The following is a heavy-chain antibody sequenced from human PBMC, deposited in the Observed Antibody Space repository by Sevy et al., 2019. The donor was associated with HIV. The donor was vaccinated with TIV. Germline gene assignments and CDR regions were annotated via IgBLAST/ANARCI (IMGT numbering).Heavy chain of an antibody. CDR2: MNPNSGNT. CDR1: GYTFTSYD. D-gene: IGHD4-17*01. J-gene: IGHJ4*02. Sequence: ASVKVSCKASGYTFTSYDINWVRQATGQGLEWMGWMNPNSGNTGYAQKFQGRVTMTRNTSIGTAYMELSSLRSEDTAVYYCARADYGDYLVGYWGQGTLVTVSS. V-gene: IGHV1-8*01. CDR3: ARADYGDYLVGY.